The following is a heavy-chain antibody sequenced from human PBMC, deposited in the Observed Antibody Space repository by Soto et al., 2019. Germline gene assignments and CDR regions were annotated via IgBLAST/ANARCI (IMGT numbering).Heavy chain of an antibody. J-gene: IGHJ4*02. CDR3: ATVGRIVTTIRGAFDY. CDR2: ISWDSGSI. D-gene: IGHD5-12*01. Sequence: PGGSLRLSCAASGFTFDDYAMHWVRQAPGKGLEWVSGISWDSGSIGYADSVKGRFTISRDNNRKSLNLQMSSLRAEDTALYYCATVGRIVTTIRGAFDYWGQGTLVTFSS. CDR1: GFTFDDYA. V-gene: IGHV3-9*01.